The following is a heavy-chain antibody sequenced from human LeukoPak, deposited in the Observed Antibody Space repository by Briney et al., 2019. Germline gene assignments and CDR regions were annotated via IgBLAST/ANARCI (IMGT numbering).Heavy chain of an antibody. Sequence: SETLSLTCAVYGGSFSGYYWSWIRQPPGKGLEWIGEINHSGSTNYNPSLKSRVTISVDTSKNQFSLKLSSVTAADTAVYYCASTDLGAAAGTSSFDYWGQGTLVTVSS. CDR1: GGSFSGYY. D-gene: IGHD6-13*01. V-gene: IGHV4-34*01. J-gene: IGHJ4*02. CDR3: ASTDLGAAAGTSSFDY. CDR2: INHSGST.